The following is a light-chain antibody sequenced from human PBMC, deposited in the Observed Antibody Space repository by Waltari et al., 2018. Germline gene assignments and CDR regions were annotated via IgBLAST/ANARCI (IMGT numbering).Light chain of an antibody. V-gene: IGKV2-28*01. CDR1: PSLLHSNGYTY. Sequence: IVMTQSPLSLPVTPGEPASISCRSSPSLLHSNGYTYLDWYLQKSGQSPQLLIHLVSTRASGVPDRFSGSGSGTDFTLKINRVEAEDVGVFYCMQALQTPYTFGQGTRLEIK. CDR2: LVS. J-gene: IGKJ2*01. CDR3: MQALQTPYT.